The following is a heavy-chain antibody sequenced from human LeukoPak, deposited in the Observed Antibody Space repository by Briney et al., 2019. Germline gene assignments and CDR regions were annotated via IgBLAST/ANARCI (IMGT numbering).Heavy chain of an antibody. CDR3: ATRYSHSIRYYLPYVHY. Sequence: GGSLRLSCTASGVTISSYWRNWIRQAPGKGLVWVSRINSDGSSTSYADSVKGRFTISRDNAKNTLYLQMIGLRAEDTAVYYSATRYSHSIRYYLPYVHYWGQGTLVTVSS. D-gene: IGHD3-22*01. CDR2: INSDGSST. J-gene: IGHJ4*02. CDR1: GVTISSYW. V-gene: IGHV3-74*01.